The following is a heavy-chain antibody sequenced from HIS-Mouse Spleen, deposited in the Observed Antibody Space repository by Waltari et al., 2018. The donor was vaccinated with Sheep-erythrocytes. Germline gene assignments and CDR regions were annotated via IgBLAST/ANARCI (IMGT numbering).Heavy chain of an antibody. D-gene: IGHD3-3*01. Sequence: TCTVSGFSLSNARMGVSWIRQPPGKALEWLAHIFSNDEKSYSTSLKSRLTISKDTSKSQVVHTMTNMDPVDTATYYCARITSYYDFWSTYNKDYFDYWGQGTLVTVSS. J-gene: IGHJ4*02. CDR2: IFSNDEK. CDR1: GFSLSNARMG. CDR3: ARITSYYDFWSTYNKDYFDY. V-gene: IGHV2-26*01.